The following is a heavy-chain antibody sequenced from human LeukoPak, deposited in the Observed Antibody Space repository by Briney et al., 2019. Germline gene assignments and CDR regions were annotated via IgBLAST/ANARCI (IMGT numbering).Heavy chain of an antibody. CDR2: IYTSGST. J-gene: IGHJ3*02. Sequence: SETLSLTCTVSGGSISSGSYYWSWIRQPAGKGLEWIGRIYTSGSTNYNPSLKSRVTISVDTYKNQFSLKLSSVTAADTAVYYCARGVAALHAFDIWGQGTMVTVSS. CDR1: GGSISSGSYY. D-gene: IGHD6-6*01. CDR3: ARGVAALHAFDI. V-gene: IGHV4-61*02.